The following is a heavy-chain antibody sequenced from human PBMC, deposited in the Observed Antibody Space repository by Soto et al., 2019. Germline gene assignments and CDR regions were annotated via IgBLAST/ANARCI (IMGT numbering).Heavy chain of an antibody. CDR1: GFTFSSYG. D-gene: IGHD4-17*01. J-gene: IGHJ3*02. CDR3: ARVDASAVTDAFDI. CDR2: IWYDGSNK. V-gene: IGHV3-33*01. Sequence: QVQLVESGGGVVQPGRSLRLSCAASGFTFSSYGMHWVRQAPGKGLEWVAVIWYDGSNKYYADSVKGRFTISRDNSKNTLYLQMNSLRAEDTAVYYCARVDASAVTDAFDIWGQGTMVTVSS.